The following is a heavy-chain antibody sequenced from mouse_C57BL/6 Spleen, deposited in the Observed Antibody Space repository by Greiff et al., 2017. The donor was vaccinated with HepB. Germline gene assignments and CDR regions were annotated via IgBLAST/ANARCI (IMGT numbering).Heavy chain of an antibody. V-gene: IGHV7-3*01. CDR3: ARSYDGYSPFAY. J-gene: IGHJ3*01. CDR1: GFTFTDYY. Sequence: EVQGVESGGGLVQPGGSLSLSCAASGFTFTDYYMSWVRQPPGKALEWLGFIRNKANGYTTEYSASVKGRFTISRDNSQSILYLQMNALRAEDSATYYCARSYDGYSPFAYWGQGTLVTVSA. CDR2: IRNKANGYTT. D-gene: IGHD2-3*01.